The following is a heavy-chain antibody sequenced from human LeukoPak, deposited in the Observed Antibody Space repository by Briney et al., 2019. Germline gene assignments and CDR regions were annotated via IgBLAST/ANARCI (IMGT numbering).Heavy chain of an antibody. D-gene: IGHD3-22*01. CDR3: ARRPRYYYDSSGFRASYNWFDP. J-gene: IGHJ5*02. CDR1: GGSFSGYY. V-gene: IGHV4-34*01. Sequence: SETLSLTCAVYGGSFSGYYWSWIRQPPGKGLEWIGEINHSGSTNYNPSLKSRVTISVDTSKNQFSLKLSSVTAADTAVYYCARRPRYYYDSSGFRASYNWFDPWGQGTLVTVSS. CDR2: INHSGST.